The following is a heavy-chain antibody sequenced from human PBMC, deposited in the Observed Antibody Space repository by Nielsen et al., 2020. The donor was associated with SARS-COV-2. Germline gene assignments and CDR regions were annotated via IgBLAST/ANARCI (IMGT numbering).Heavy chain of an antibody. Sequence: SETLSLTCTVSGGSISSYYWSWIRQPPGKGLEWIGYIYYIGNTNYNPSLKSRVTISVDSSKNQFSLKLSTVTAADTAVYYCARGGTIRPLDYLGQGTPVTVSS. V-gene: IGHV4-59*01. CDR3: ARGGTIRPLDY. CDR2: IYYIGNT. CDR1: GGSISSYY. J-gene: IGHJ4*02. D-gene: IGHD1-1*01.